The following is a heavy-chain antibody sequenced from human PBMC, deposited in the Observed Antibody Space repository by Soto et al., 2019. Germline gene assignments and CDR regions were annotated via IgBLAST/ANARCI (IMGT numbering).Heavy chain of an antibody. V-gene: IGHV1-18*01. CDR1: GYSFTRYY. CDR3: ARGGQWDFLSDY. D-gene: IGHD1-26*01. Sequence: ASVKVSCKASGYSFTRYYINWVRQAPGQGLEWMGWISAYNGNTHYEEKLQGRVTLTTDTSTSTAYMELRSLRSDDSAVYFCARGGQWDFLSDYWGQGTLVTVSS. CDR2: ISAYNGNT. J-gene: IGHJ4*02.